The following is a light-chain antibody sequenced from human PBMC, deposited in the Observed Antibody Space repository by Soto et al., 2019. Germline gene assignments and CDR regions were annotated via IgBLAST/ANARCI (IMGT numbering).Light chain of an antibody. CDR1: QSVSNNF. CDR3: QQYATSPPRT. CDR2: GAS. Sequence: ELVLTQSPGTLSLSLGERATLSCRASQSVSNNFLAWYQQKPGQAPRLLIYGASSRATGIPDRFSGSGSGTDFTLTISRLETEDFGVYYCQQYATSPPRTFGQGTKVDIK. J-gene: IGKJ1*01. V-gene: IGKV3-20*01.